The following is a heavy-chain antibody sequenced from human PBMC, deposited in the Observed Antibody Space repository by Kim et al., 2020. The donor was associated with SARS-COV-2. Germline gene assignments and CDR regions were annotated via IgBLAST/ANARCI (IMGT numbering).Heavy chain of an antibody. CDR1: GFTLSNFG. V-gene: IGHV3-33*01. J-gene: IGHJ4*02. CDR3: ARDGSGTYDLGYFDY. CDR2: IWADGSYT. Sequence: GGSLRLSCVASGFTLSNFGMHWVRQVPGKGLEWVGNIWADGSYTYYADSVRGRFIISRDTSKKTVYLEMNSLIGDDTAVYYCARDGSGTYDLGYFDYWGQGTLVTVSS. D-gene: IGHD3-10*01.